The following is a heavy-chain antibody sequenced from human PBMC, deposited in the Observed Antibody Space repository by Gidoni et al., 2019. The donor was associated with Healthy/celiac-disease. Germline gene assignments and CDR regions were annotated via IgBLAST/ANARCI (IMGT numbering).Heavy chain of an antibody. J-gene: IGHJ4*02. D-gene: IGHD2-2*01. CDR3: AREGVGIVVVPAANFDY. CDR2: IYYSGST. Sequence: QLQLQASGPGLGKPSENLSLTCPVSGGSLSNSRYYWGWIRQPPGKGLEWIGSIYYSGSTYYNPSLKSRVTISVDTSKNQFSLKLSSVTAADTAVYYCAREGVGIVVVPAANFDYWGQGTLVTVSS. CDR1: GGSLSNSRYY. V-gene: IGHV4-39*07.